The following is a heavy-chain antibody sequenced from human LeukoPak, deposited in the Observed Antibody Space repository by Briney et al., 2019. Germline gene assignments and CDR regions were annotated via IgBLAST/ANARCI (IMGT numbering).Heavy chain of an antibody. CDR2: IWFDGSNI. Sequence: PGGSLRLSCAASGFNFSSYGMHWVRQAPGKGLEWVTSIWFDGSNIHYADSVKGRVIISRDNSKNTLYLQMNTLRAEDTGVYHCARDHSLDYGNWFHPWGQGTLVTVSS. J-gene: IGHJ5*02. V-gene: IGHV3-30*02. CDR3: ARDHSLDYGNWFHP. D-gene: IGHD4-17*01. CDR1: GFNFSSYG.